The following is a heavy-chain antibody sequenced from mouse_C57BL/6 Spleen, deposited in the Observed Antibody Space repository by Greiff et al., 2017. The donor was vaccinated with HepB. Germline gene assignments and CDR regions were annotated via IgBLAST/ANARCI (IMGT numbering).Heavy chain of an antibody. CDR1: GYAFSSSW. CDR2: IYPGDGDT. CDR3: ARYEDPYGSSYDY. Sequence: QVQLKESGPELVKPGASVKISCKASGYAFSSSWMNWVKQRPGKGLEWIGRIYPGDGDTNYNGKFKGKATLTADKSSSTAYMQLSSLTSEDSAVYFCARYEDPYGSSYDYWGQGTTLTVSS. J-gene: IGHJ2*01. V-gene: IGHV1-82*01. D-gene: IGHD1-1*01.